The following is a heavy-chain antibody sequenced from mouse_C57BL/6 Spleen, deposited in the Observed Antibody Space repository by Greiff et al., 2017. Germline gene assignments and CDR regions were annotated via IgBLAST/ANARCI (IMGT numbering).Heavy chain of an antibody. CDR2: ISSGSSTI. CDR1: GFTFSDYG. J-gene: IGHJ3*01. CDR3: AKGYDSLAY. Sequence: DVKLVESGGGLVKPGGSLKLSCAASGFTFSDYGMHWVRQAPEKGLEWVAYISSGSSTIYYADTVKGRFTISRDNAKNTLFLQMTSLRSEDTAMYYCAKGYDSLAYWGQGTLVTVSA. V-gene: IGHV5-17*01. D-gene: IGHD2-4*01.